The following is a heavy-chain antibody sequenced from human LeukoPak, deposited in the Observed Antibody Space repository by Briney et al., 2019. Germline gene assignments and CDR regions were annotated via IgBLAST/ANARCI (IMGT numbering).Heavy chain of an antibody. CDR3: ARVQSRIIAARPGNPAFDY. Sequence: GASVKVSCKASGYTFTSYDISWVRQAPGRGLEWMGWISTYNDNTHYAQKLQGRVTMTTDTSTSTVYMELKSLRSDDTAVYYCARVQSRIIAARPGNPAFDYWGRGTLVTVSS. CDR2: ISTYNDNT. V-gene: IGHV1-18*01. CDR1: GYTFTSYD. J-gene: IGHJ4*02. D-gene: IGHD6-6*01.